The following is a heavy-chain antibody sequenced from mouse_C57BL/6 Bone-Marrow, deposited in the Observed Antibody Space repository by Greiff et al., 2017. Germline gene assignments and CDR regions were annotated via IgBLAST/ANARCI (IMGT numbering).Heavy chain of an antibody. V-gene: IGHV1-64*01. CDR1: GYTFTSYW. J-gene: IGHJ4*01. CDR2: IHPNSGST. Sequence: QVQLKQPGAELVKPGASVKLSCKASGYTFTSYWMHWVKQRPGQGLEWIGMIHPNSGSTNYNEKFKSKATLTVDKSSSTAYMQLSSLTSEDSAVYYCARGGYYSNYEREFYYAMDYWGQGTSVTVSS. CDR3: ARGGYYSNYEREFYYAMDY. D-gene: IGHD2-5*01.